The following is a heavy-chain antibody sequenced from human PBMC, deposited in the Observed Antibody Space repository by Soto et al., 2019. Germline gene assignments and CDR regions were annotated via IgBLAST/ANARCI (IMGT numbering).Heavy chain of an antibody. J-gene: IGHJ6*02. Sequence: GGSLRLSCAASGFTFSSYGMHWVRQAPGKGLEWVAVISYDGSNKYYADSVKGRFTISRDNSKNTLYLQMNSLRAEDTAVYYCAKDRFQILRDHYYSTHVSGQATTVT. V-gene: IGHV3-30*18. CDR1: GFTFSSYG. D-gene: IGHD4-17*01. CDR3: AKDRFQILRDHYYSTHV. CDR2: ISYDGSNK.